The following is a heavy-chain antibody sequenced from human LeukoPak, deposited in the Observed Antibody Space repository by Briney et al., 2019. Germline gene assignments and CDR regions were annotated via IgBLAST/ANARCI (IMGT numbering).Heavy chain of an antibody. CDR3: ARGGGGIVVVPAAIAFDI. J-gene: IGHJ3*02. D-gene: IGHD2-2*01. CDR1: GGSISSGGYS. CDR2: IYHSGST. V-gene: IGHV4-30-2*01. Sequence: SETLSLTCAVPGGSISSGGYSWRWIRQPPGKGLECIGYIYHSGSTYYNPSLKSRVTISVDTSKNQFSLKLSSVTAADTAVYYCARGGGGIVVVPAAIAFDIWGQGTMVTVSS.